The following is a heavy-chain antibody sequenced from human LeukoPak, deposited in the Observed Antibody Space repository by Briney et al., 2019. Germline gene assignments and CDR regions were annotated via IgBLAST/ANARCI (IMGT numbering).Heavy chain of an antibody. V-gene: IGHV3-30*03. CDR3: VRDRGYYFDY. J-gene: IGHJ4*02. CDR2: ISYDGSNK. Sequence: PGRSLRLSCAASGFTFSRYGMHWVRQAPGKGLEWVAVISYDGSNKYYADSEKGRFTISRDNSKNTLYLQMNSLRAEDTAVYYCVRDRGYYFDYWGQGTLVTVSS. D-gene: IGHD3-10*01. CDR1: GFTFSRYG.